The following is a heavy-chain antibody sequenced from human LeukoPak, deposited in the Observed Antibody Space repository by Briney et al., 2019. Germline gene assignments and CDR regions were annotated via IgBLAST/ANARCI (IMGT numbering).Heavy chain of an antibody. CDR3: AAGPRITMVRGVIITPPSFDY. CDR2: LVVGSGNT. CDR1: GFTFTSSA. D-gene: IGHD3-10*01. Sequence: GASVTVSCKASGFTFTSSAMQWVRQARGQRLEWIGWLVVGSGNTNYAQKFQERVTITRDMSTSTAYMEPSSLRSEDTAVYYCAAGPRITMVRGVIITPPSFDYWGQGTLVTVSS. V-gene: IGHV1-58*02. J-gene: IGHJ4*02.